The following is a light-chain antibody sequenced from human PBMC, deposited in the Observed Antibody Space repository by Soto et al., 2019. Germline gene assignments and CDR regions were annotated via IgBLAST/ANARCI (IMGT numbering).Light chain of an antibody. CDR2: DAS. CDR3: QQRSNWPPLT. J-gene: IGKJ4*01. CDR1: QSVSSY. Sequence: EIVLTQSPATLSLSPGARATLSCRASQSVSSYLAWYQQKPGQAPGLLTYDASNRATGIPARFSGSGSGTDFTLTICSLEPEDFAVYYCQQRSNWPPLTFGGGTKVEIK. V-gene: IGKV3-11*01.